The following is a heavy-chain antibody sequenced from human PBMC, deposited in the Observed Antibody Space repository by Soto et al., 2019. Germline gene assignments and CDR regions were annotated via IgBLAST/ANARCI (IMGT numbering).Heavy chain of an antibody. V-gene: IGHV4-31*03. J-gene: IGHJ4*02. CDR2: IYPTGST. D-gene: IGHD1-1*01. CDR1: GGSISTIGHY. Sequence: KSSETLSFTCSVSGGSISTIGHYWTWIRQPPGKGLGWIGSIYPTGSTYYSKSLRSRLTLSVDTSKSQFSLRLSCVTAADTAVYYCARATGTLRSRNCDYWGQGSLVTVSS. CDR3: ARATGTLRSRNCDY.